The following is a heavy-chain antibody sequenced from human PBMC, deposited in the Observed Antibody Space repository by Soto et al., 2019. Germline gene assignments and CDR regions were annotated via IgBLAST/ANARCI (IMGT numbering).Heavy chain of an antibody. D-gene: IGHD3-10*01. CDR1: GDTFASYG. J-gene: IGHJ6*02. CDR3: ARDGYGWDYYYSGMEV. CDR2: ISDYNGNT. V-gene: IGHV1-18*04. Sequence: ASVKVACKASGDTFASYGISWVRHAPGQGHEWMGWISDYNGNTNYAEKLEGRVTMTTDTSTSTAYMELRSLRSDDTAVYYCARDGYGWDYYYSGMEVWGQGTTVTVSS.